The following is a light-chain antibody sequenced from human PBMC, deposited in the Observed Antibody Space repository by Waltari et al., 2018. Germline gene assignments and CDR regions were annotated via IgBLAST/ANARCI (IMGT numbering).Light chain of an antibody. V-gene: IGLV1-40*01. CDR2: GNN. J-gene: IGLJ2*01. CDR3: QSYDNNPYVV. CDR1: SSNTGAGYD. Sequence: QSVLTQPPSVSGAPGQRVTLSCTGNSSNTGAGYDVHWYQQLPGTAPKLLIYGNNNRPSGVPARFSVSQSGTSGSLGITGLQAEDGADYYCQSYDNNPYVVFGGGTKLTVL.